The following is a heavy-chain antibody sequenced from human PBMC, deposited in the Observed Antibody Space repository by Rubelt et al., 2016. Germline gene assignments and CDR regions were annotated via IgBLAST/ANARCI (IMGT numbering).Heavy chain of an antibody. CDR3: ARTTGSNWF. Sequence: QVQLQESGPGLVKPSETLSLTCTVSGYSISSGYYWGWIRQPPGKGLEWIGEIFHTGSTNYNPSLKSRVTISVDKSKNQFSLKLSFVTAADTAVYYCARTTGSNWFWGQGTLVTVSS. V-gene: IGHV4-38-2*02. D-gene: IGHD1-26*01. CDR2: IFHTGST. J-gene: IGHJ4*02. CDR1: GYSISSGYY.